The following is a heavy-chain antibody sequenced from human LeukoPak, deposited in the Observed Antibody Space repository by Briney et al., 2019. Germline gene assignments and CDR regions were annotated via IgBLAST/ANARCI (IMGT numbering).Heavy chain of an antibody. J-gene: IGHJ4*02. CDR3: ARRVAVTGIYCFDL. V-gene: IGHV4-59*08. Sequence: KPWETLSLTCTVSGGSISAYYWSWIRQPPGKGLEWIGYVYYSGATNYNPSLKSRVTISLETSKNQFSLRLTSVTAADTAVYYCARRVAVTGIYCFDLWGRGTPVTVSS. D-gene: IGHD6-19*01. CDR1: GGSISAYY. CDR2: VYYSGAT.